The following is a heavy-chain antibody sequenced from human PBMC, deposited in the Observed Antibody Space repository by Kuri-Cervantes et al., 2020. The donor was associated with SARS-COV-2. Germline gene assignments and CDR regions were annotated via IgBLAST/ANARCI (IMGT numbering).Heavy chain of an antibody. CDR3: AKCLGSWDFGVTRDYGLDV. J-gene: IGHJ6*02. V-gene: IGHV3-23*01. CDR1: GFTFSTYA. Sequence: GESLKISSTASGFTFSTYAMTWVRQAPGKGLEWVSGISGNGVNTYSAASVKGRFTISRDNSKNTFYLQLNSLRAEDTAVYYCAKCLGSWDFGVTRDYGLDVWGQGTRVPSP. D-gene: IGHD4-23*01. CDR2: ISGNGVNT.